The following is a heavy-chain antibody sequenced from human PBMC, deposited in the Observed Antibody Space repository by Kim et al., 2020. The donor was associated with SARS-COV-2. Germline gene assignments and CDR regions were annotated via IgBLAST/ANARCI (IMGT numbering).Heavy chain of an antibody. D-gene: IGHD2-2*01. J-gene: IGHJ3*02. V-gene: IGHV3-30-3*01. CDR1: GFTFSSYA. CDR2: ISYDGSNK. Sequence: GGSLRLSCAASGFTFSSYAMHWVRQAPGKGLEWVAVISYDGSNKYYADSVKGRFTISRDNSKNTLYLQMNSLRAEDTAVYYCARDPYCSSTSCYGAFDI. CDR3: ARDPYCSSTSCYGAFDI.